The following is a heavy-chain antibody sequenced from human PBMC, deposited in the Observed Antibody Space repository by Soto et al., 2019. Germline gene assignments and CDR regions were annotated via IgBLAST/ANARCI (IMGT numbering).Heavy chain of an antibody. CDR2: ISYDGSDI. D-gene: IGHD3-10*01. Sequence: QVQLVESGGGVVHPGRSLRLSCVGSGFRFTSFGMDWVRQAPGKGLQWVAAISYDGSDISYRDSVKGRFTISRDKSKKTLYLQMDSLRVEDTSVYYCAKESLDYYDSGRFYPPGFDSWGQGTLVSVSS. V-gene: IGHV3-30*18. J-gene: IGHJ4*02. CDR1: GFRFTSFG. CDR3: AKESLDYYDSGRFYPPGFDS.